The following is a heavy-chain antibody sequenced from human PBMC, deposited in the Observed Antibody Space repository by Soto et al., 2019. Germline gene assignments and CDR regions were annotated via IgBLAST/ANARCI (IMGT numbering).Heavy chain of an antibody. V-gene: IGHV1-18*01. CDR1: GYTFTSYG. D-gene: IGHD5-12*01. CDR3: ARGGDGKYYPGMYG. Sequence: QVQLVQSGGEVKKPGASVKLSCTASGYTFTSYGISWVRQAPGQGLEWMGWISAYNGKTNYAQNVQARVTMTTDTSTRTAYMERRSLGSDDTAVYYCARGGDGKYYPGMYGWGQVTTVTVSS. J-gene: IGHJ6*02. CDR2: ISAYNGKT.